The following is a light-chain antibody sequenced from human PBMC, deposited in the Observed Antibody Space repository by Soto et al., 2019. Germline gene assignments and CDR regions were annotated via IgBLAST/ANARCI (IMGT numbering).Light chain of an antibody. Sequence: VLTQSPATLALSPGERATLSCSARQSIHTSLAWYQQKSGKPPRLVIYDSTLRANGVPDRFGGSRSGTEFTLTINSLEPEDFAVYYCHQRNVWPPITFGQGTRLEIK. CDR2: DST. V-gene: IGKV3-11*01. J-gene: IGKJ5*01. CDR1: QSIHTS. CDR3: HQRNVWPPIT.